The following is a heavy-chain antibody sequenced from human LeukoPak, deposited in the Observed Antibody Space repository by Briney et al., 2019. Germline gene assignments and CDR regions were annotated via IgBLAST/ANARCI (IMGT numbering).Heavy chain of an antibody. V-gene: IGHV4-4*07. J-gene: IGHJ6*02. CDR1: GGSLSIYY. D-gene: IGHD6-6*01. CDR3: ARDGVRYYYYGMDV. CDR2: IYTSGST. Sequence: PSETLSLTCTVSGGSLSIYYWSWIRQPPGKGLEWSGRIYTSGSTNYNPSLKSRVTMSVDTSKNQFSLKLSSVTAADTAVYYCARDGVRYYYYGMDVWGQGTTVTVSS.